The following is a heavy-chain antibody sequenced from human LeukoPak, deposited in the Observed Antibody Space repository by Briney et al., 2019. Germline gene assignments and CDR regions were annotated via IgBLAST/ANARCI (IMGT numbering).Heavy chain of an antibody. CDR3: ARDQLGYCSGGSCRHFDY. CDR1: GFTFSSYA. Sequence: GSLRLSCAASGFTFSSYAMSWVRQAPGKGLEWVSAISGSGGSTYYADSVKGRFTISRDNSKNTLYLQMNSLRAEDTAVYYCARDQLGYCSGGSCRHFDYWGQGTLVTVSS. J-gene: IGHJ4*02. D-gene: IGHD2-15*01. CDR2: ISGSGGST. V-gene: IGHV3-23*01.